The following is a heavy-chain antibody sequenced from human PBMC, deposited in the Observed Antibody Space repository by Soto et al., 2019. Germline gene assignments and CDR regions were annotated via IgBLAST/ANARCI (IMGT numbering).Heavy chain of an antibody. Sequence: PGGSLRLSCAASGFTFSSYAMHWVRQAPGKGLEWVAVISYDGRNKYYADSVKGRFTISRDNSKNTLCPQMNSLRAEDTAVYYCARETVRTFDYWGQGTLVTVSS. D-gene: IGHD2-8*01. CDR1: GFTFSSYA. J-gene: IGHJ4*02. CDR3: ARETVRTFDY. V-gene: IGHV3-30-3*01. CDR2: ISYDGRNK.